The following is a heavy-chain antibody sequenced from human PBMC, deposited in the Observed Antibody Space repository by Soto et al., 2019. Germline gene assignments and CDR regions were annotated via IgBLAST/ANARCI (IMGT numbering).Heavy chain of an antibody. CDR1: GGTISGYY. CDR2: MYFSGNT. V-gene: IGHV4-59*01. D-gene: IGHD1-26*01. Sequence: SQPMPHTCTVSGGTISGYYWSWTRQPPGKGLEWIGYMYFSGNTNYNPSLKSRVTISVDTSKNQFSLRLSSVTAADTAVYYCARVPRYSGSYYAMDVWGQGTTVTVS. J-gene: IGHJ6*02. CDR3: ARVPRYSGSYYAMDV.